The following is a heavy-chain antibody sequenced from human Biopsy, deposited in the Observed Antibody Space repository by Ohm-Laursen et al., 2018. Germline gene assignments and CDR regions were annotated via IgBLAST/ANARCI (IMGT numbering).Heavy chain of an antibody. J-gene: IGHJ4*02. CDR1: GGCIKSCY. V-gene: IGHV4-59*13. CDR2: ICCTGHS. CDR3: ARLTGDPSY. D-gene: IGHD7-27*01. Sequence: LSLTSTVSGGCIKSCYWNWVPQSPGKGLVWIGFICCTGHSNYNPSLKSRATISEDTSKNQFSLKVISVTAADTAVYYCARLTGDPSYWGQGILVTVSS.